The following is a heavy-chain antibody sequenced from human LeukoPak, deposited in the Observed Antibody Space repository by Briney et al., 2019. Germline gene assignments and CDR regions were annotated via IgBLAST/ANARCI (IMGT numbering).Heavy chain of an antibody. V-gene: IGHV3-23*01. CDR3: AKEDDIGSHPTKAYYFDN. D-gene: IGHD1-26*01. CDR1: GFTLSRHA. CDR2: TCLNSVDT. J-gene: IGHJ4*02. Sequence: GGSLRLSSAASGFTLSRHATSWVRQAPRKRLGWVSTTCLNSVDTLCTDSVQGRFTNSRDNFKNTMDLQMDNLRVDDSAVYYCAKEDDIGSHPTKAYYFDNWGQESLVAVSS.